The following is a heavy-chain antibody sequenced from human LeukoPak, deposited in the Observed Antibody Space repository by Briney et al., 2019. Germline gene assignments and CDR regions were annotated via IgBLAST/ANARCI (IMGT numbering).Heavy chain of an antibody. CDR3: AKDTLSYSSGWYQLSYFDY. D-gene: IGHD6-19*01. V-gene: IGHV3-23*01. Sequence: SGGSLRLSCAASGFTFSSYAMSWVRQAPGEGLEWVSAISGSGGSTYYADSVKGRFTISRDNSKNTLYLQMNSLRAEDTAVYYCAKDTLSYSSGWYQLSYFDYWGQGTLVTVSS. J-gene: IGHJ4*02. CDR1: GFTFSSYA. CDR2: ISGSGGST.